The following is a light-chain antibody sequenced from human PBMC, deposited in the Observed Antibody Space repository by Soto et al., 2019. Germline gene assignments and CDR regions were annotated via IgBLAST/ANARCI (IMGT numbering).Light chain of an antibody. CDR1: QSGDNNY. CDR3: HQYGGSVFA. Sequence: EIVLTQSPGTLSLSPGERATLSCRTSQSGDNNYLAWYQQKRGRAPTLLIYGASSRATGIPERFSGSGSGTDFNLTISRLEPEDFAVYYCHQYGGSVFAFGPGTKVDIK. V-gene: IGKV3-20*01. CDR2: GAS. J-gene: IGKJ3*01.